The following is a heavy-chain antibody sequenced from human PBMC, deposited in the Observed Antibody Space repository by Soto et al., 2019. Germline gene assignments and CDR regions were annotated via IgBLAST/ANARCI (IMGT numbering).Heavy chain of an antibody. CDR2: ISHDGSNK. V-gene: IGHV3-30*03. J-gene: IGHJ4*02. CDR3: VGGQYYFDY. Sequence: QVQLVESGGGVVQPGRSLRLSCAASGFPFTAYGMHWVREGPDKGLGWVALISHDGSNKFYADSVKGRFTISRDNSKNTLYLQLNSLTPEDTALYYCVGGQYYFDYRGQGTLVVVSS. D-gene: IGHD3-10*01. CDR1: GFPFTAYG.